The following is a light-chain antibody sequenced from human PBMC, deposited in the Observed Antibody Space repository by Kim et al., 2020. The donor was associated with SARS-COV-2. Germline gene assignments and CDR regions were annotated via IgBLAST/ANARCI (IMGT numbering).Light chain of an antibody. J-gene: IGLJ3*02. CDR1: GSDVGGHDY. CDR3: CSYAGTYTWV. CDR2: DVS. Sequence: QSALTQPRSVSGSPGQSVTISCTGAGSDVGGHDYVSWYQQNPGKAPKLMIYDVSKRPSGVPDRFSGSKSGNTASLTISGLQAEDEADYYCCSYAGTYTWVFGGGTQLTVL. V-gene: IGLV2-11*01.